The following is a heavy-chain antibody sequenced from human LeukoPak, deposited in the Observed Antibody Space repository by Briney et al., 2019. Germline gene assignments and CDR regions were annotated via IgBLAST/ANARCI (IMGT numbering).Heavy chain of an antibody. D-gene: IGHD6-13*01. V-gene: IGHV3-30*02. CDR3: AKDLVIATSGNSNDY. J-gene: IGHJ4*02. CDR1: GFTFGTYD. CDR2: IRYDGSNK. Sequence: GGSLRLSCAAAGFTFGTYDMHWVRQAPGRGLEWGAFIRYDGSNKYYADSVKGRFTISRDNSKNTLYLQMNSLRAEDTAIYYCAKDLVIATSGNSNDYWGQGTLVTVSS.